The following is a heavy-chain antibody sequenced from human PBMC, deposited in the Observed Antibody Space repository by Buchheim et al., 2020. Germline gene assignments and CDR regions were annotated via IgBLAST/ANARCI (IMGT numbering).Heavy chain of an antibody. V-gene: IGHV4-31*03. J-gene: IGHJ5*02. CDR2: IYYSGST. CDR1: GGSISSGGYY. Sequence: QVQLQESGPGLVKPSQTLSLTCTVSGGSISSGGYYWSWIRQHPGKGLEWIGYIYYSGSTYYNPSLKSRVTNTVDTSKNQFSPKLGSVTAADTAVYYCARVCFGLRSGYYMGYWFDPWGQGTL. D-gene: IGHD3-3*01. CDR3: ARVCFGLRSGYYMGYWFDP.